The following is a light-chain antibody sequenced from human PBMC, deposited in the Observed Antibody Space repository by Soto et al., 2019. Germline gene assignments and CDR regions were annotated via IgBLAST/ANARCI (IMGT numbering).Light chain of an antibody. CDR1: QSISSD. V-gene: IGKV3-15*01. J-gene: IGKJ2*01. Sequence: EIVMTQSPATLSVSPGERATLSCRASQSISSDLAWYQQKPGQAPRLLIYGASTRATDIPARISGSGSGTAFTLTITSLQSEDFAVYYCQQYNKWPPQYTFGQGTKLEIK. CDR2: GAS. CDR3: QQYNKWPPQYT.